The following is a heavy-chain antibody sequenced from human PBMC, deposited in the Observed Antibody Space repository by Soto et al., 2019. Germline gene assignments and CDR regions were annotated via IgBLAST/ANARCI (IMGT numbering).Heavy chain of an antibody. D-gene: IGHD6-19*01. CDR3: ARQRQWLATGGY. CDR2: IYYSGNT. V-gene: IGHV4-39*01. J-gene: IGHJ4*02. Sequence: QLQLQESGPGLVKPSETLSLTCTVSGGSISSSLHYWGWIRQPPGKGLEWIGRIYYSGNTSSNPSLKSRVTISVDTSKNQFSLKLRSVTAADTAVYYCARQRQWLATGGYWGQGTLVTVSS. CDR1: GGSISSSLHY.